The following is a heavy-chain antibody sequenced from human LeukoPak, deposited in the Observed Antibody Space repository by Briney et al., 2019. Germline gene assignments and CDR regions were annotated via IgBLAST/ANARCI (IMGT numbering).Heavy chain of an antibody. D-gene: IGHD3-22*01. Sequence: PGGSLRLSCAASGFTVSSNYMSWVRQAPGQGLEWVSVIYSGGSTYYADSVKGRFTISRDNSKNTLYLQMNSLRAEDTAVYYCSRGPPEYYDSSCYSLDYWGQGTLVTVAS. CDR3: SRGPPEYYDSSCYSLDY. CDR2: IYSGGST. CDR1: GFTVSSNY. J-gene: IGHJ4*02. V-gene: IGHV3-66*01.